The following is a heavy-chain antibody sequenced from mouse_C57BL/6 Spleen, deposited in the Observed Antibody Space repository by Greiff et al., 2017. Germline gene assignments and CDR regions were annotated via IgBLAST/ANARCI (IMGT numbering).Heavy chain of an antibody. CDR1: GFTFNTYA. D-gene: IGHD1-1*02. V-gene: IGHV10-3*01. CDR2: IRSKSSNYAT. J-gene: IGHJ4*01. CDR3: VREWNYGDAMDD. Sequence: EVQLVESGGGLVQPKGSLKLSCAASGFTFNTYAMHWVRQAPGKGLEWVARIRSKSSNYATYYADSVKDRFTISRDDSQSMRYLQMNNLKTEDTAMDYCVREWNYGDAMDDWGQGTSVTVSS.